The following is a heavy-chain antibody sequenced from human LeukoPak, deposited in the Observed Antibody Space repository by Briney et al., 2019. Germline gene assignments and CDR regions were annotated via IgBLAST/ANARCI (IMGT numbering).Heavy chain of an antibody. V-gene: IGHV3-48*01. D-gene: IGHD3-9*01. CDR2: ISSSSSTI. CDR1: GFTFSSYS. J-gene: IGHJ3*02. Sequence: GGSLRLSCAASGFTFSSYSMNWVRQAPGKGLEWVSYISSSSSTIYYADSVKGRFTISRDNAKNSLYLQMNSLRAENTAVYYSARDFESTYPDAFDIWGQGTMGTVSS. CDR3: ARDFESTYPDAFDI.